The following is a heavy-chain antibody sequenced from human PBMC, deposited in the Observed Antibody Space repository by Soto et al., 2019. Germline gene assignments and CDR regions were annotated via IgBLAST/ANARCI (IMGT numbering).Heavy chain of an antibody. CDR3: ANQGDTAMVDYYYYGMDV. D-gene: IGHD5-18*01. CDR1: GYTFTSYD. J-gene: IGHJ6*02. V-gene: IGHV1-8*01. CDR2: MNPNSGNT. Sequence: ASVKVSCKASGYTFTSYDINWVRQATGQGLEWMGWMNPNSGNTGYAQKFQGRVTMTRNTSISTAYMELSSLRSEDTAVYYCANQGDTAMVDYYYYGMDVWGQGTTVTVSS.